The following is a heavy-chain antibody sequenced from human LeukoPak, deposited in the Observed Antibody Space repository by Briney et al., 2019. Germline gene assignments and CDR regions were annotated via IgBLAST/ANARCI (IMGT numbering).Heavy chain of an antibody. CDR1: GGSISTYY. CDR2: IHDSGST. Sequence: SETLSLTCTVSGGSISTYYWSWIRQPPGKGLEWIGYIHDSGSTNYNPSRKSRVTISVDTSKNQFSLKLSSVTAADTAVYYCARLFYSSGYYYFDNWDQGTLVTVSS. CDR3: ARLFYSSGYYYFDN. V-gene: IGHV4-59*01. J-gene: IGHJ4*02. D-gene: IGHD3-22*01.